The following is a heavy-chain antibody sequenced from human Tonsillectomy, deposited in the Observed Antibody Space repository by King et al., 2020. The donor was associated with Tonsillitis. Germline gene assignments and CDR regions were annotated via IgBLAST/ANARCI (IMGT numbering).Heavy chain of an antibody. CDR1: GFTFSTYW. CDR2: IKQDGSEK. D-gene: IGHD3-22*01. J-gene: IGHJ4*02. V-gene: IGHV3-7*01. CDR3: ASYYDSSGSSGFDY. Sequence: VQLVESGGGLVQPGGSLRLSCAASGFTFSTYWMTWVRQAPGEGLEWVANIKQDGSEKYYVDSVKGRFTISRDKAKNSLYLQMNSLRAEDTAVYYCASYYDSSGSSGFDYWGQGTLVTVSS.